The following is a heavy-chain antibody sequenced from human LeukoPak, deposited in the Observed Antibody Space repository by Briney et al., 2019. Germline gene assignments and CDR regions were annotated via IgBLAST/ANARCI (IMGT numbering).Heavy chain of an antibody. Sequence: ASVKVSCKTSGYTFTNYDINWVRQAPGQGHEWMGWINPNSGGTNYAQKFQGWVTMTRDMSISTAYMELSRLRSDDTAVYYCARGDYDSSGYYAYWGQGTLVTVSS. CDR2: INPNSGGT. V-gene: IGHV1-2*04. J-gene: IGHJ4*02. CDR3: ARGDYDSSGYYAY. D-gene: IGHD3-22*01. CDR1: GYTFTNYD.